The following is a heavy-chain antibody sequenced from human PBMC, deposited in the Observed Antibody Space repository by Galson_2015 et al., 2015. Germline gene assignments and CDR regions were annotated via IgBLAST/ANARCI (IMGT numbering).Heavy chain of an antibody. J-gene: IGHJ6*03. CDR2: ISYDGSNK. V-gene: IGHV3-30*07. D-gene: IGHD4-11*01. CDR1: GFTFSSYA. CDR3: ARETTVTTSLHYYYYYMDV. Sequence: SLRLSCAASGFTFSSYAMHWVRQAPGKGLEWVAVISYDGSNKYYADSVKGRFTISRDNSKNTLYLQMNSLRAEDTAVYYCARETTVTTSLHYYYYYMDVWGKGTTVTVSS.